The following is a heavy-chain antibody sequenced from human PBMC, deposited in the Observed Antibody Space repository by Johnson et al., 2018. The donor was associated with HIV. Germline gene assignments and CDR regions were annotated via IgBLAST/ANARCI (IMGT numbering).Heavy chain of an antibody. J-gene: IGHJ3*02. CDR3: AKDPGIAAAEDAFDI. Sequence: QVQLVESGGGLVQPGGSLRLSCAASGFTFSSYGMHWVRQAPGKGLEWVAFIRYDGSNKYYADSVKGRFTISRDNSKNTLYLQMNSLRAEDTAVYYCAKDPGIAAAEDAFDIWGQGTMVTVSS. V-gene: IGHV3-30*02. CDR2: IRYDGSNK. D-gene: IGHD6-13*01. CDR1: GFTFSSYG.